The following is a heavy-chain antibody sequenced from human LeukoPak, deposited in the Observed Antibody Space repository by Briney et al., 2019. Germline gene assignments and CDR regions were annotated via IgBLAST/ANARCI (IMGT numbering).Heavy chain of an antibody. D-gene: IGHD4-11*01. J-gene: IGHJ5*02. CDR2: LGTDGTYT. CDR3: VRDPSNSGNWFDL. CDR1: GFNLRDYW. V-gene: IGHV3-74*01. Sequence: GGSLRLSCAASGFNLRDYWMHWVRQATGKGLVWVSRLGTDGTYTNYADSVKGRFTISRDNAKNTLYLQMDSLRAEDTAFYYCVRDPSNSGNWFDLWGQGTLVTVSS.